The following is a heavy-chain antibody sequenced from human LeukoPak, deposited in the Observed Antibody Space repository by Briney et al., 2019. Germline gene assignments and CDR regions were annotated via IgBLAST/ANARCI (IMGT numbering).Heavy chain of an antibody. CDR3: ARDIVVVVAATQWGMDV. CDR1: GYTFTSYY. J-gene: IGHJ6*02. V-gene: IGHV1-46*01. Sequence: ASVKVSCKASGYTFTSYYMHWVRQAPGQGLEWMGIINPSGGSTSYAQKFQGRVTMTRDTSTSTVYMELSSLRSEDMAVYYCARDIVVVVAATQWGMDVWGQGTTVTVFS. CDR2: INPSGGST. D-gene: IGHD2-15*01.